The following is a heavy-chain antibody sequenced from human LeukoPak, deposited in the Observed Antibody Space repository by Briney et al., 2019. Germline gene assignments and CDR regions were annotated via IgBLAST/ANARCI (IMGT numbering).Heavy chain of an antibody. D-gene: IGHD1-1*01. V-gene: IGHV1-69*04. CDR3: AREALTTEDY. Sequence: SVKVSCKASGGTFSSYAISWVRQAPGQGLEWMGRIIPILGIANYAQKFQGRVTITADKSTSTAYMELSSLRSDDTAVYYCAREALTTEDYWGQGTLVTVSS. CDR2: IIPILGIA. J-gene: IGHJ4*02. CDR1: GGTFSSYA.